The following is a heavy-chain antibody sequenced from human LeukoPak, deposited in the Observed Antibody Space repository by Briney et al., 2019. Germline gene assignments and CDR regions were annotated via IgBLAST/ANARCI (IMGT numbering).Heavy chain of an antibody. V-gene: IGHV4-39*07. D-gene: IGHD3-10*01. CDR2: IYYSGST. CDR3: ARDAYGSGTVDY. J-gene: IGHJ4*02. CDR1: GGSISSSSYY. Sequence: SETLSLTCTVSGGSISSSSYYWGWLRQPPGKGLEWIGSIYYSGSTYYNPSLKSRVTISVDTSKNQFSLKLSSVTAADTAVYYCARDAYGSGTVDYWGQGTLVTVSS.